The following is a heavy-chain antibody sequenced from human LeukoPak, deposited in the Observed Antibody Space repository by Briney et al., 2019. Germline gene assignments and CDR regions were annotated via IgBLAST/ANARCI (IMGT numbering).Heavy chain of an antibody. CDR1: GGSFSGYY. CDR2: INHSGST. J-gene: IGHJ4*02. Sequence: PSETLSLTCAVYGGSFSGYYWSWIRQPPGKGLEWIGEINHSGSTNYNPSLKSRVTISVDTSKNQISLKLSSVTAADTAVYYCARGPYCSGGSCSVAFDYWGQGTLVTVSP. D-gene: IGHD2-15*01. CDR3: ARGPYCSGGSCSVAFDY. V-gene: IGHV4-34*01.